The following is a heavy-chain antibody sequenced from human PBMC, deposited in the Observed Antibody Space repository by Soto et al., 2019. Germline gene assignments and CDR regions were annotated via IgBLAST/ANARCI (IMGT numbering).Heavy chain of an antibody. Sequence: ASVNVSCKASGYTFTSYAMHWVRQAPGQRLEWMGWINAGNGNTKYSQKFQGRVTITRDTSASTAYMELSSLRSEDTAVYYCARDNRDVATMGNWFDPWGQGTLVTVSS. CDR2: INAGNGNT. V-gene: IGHV1-3*01. J-gene: IGHJ5*02. CDR3: ARDNRDVATMGNWFDP. D-gene: IGHD5-12*01. CDR1: GYTFTSYA.